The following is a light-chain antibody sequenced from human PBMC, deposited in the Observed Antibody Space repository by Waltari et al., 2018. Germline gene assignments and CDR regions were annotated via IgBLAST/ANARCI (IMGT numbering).Light chain of an antibody. CDR3: QSSDSSLRVV. V-gene: IGLV1-40*01. CDR2: VNN. J-gene: IGLJ2*01. Sequence: QSGLTQPPSVSGAPGQRVTISCTGSSSNIGAGYDVHWYRQLPGTTPQLLIYVNNNRPSGVPYRFSGSKSGTSASLAITGLQAEEEADYYCQSSDSSLRVVFGGVTRLTVL. CDR1: SSNIGAGYD.